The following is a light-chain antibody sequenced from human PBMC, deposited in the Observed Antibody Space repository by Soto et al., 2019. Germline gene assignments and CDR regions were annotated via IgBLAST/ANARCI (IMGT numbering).Light chain of an antibody. J-gene: IGKJ1*01. CDR3: QQYNGYRWT. CDR1: QSISSW. CDR2: DAS. Sequence: DIQMTQSPSTLSASVGDRVTITCRASQSISSWLAWYQQKPGKAPKLLIYDASSLESGVPSRFSGRGSGTEFTLTISSLQPDDFATYYCQQYNGYRWTFGQGTKVDIK. V-gene: IGKV1-5*01.